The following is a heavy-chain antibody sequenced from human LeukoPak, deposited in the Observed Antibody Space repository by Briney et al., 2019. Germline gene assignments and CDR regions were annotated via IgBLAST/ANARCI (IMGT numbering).Heavy chain of an antibody. D-gene: IGHD2-2*01. CDR2: IYYSGST. CDR3: ARACGGSLIVVVPAAPGDYFDY. V-gene: IGHV4-31*03. CDR1: GGSISSGGYY. J-gene: IGHJ4*02. Sequence: PSETLSLTCTVSGGSISSGGYYWSWIRQHPGKGLEWIGYIYYSGSTYYNPSLKSRVTISVDTSKNQFSLKLSSVTAADTAVYYCARACGGSLIVVVPAAPGDYFDYWGQGTLVTVSS.